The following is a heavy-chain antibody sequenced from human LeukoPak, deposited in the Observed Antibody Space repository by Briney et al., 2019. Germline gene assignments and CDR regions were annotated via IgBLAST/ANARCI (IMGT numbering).Heavy chain of an antibody. CDR3: ARLFHPALSGNYPFDY. CDR2: IYYSGST. CDR1: GGSINSYY. D-gene: IGHD1-26*01. Sequence: SETLSLTCTVSGGSINSYYWSWIRQPPGKGLEWIAYIYYSGSTSYNPSLKSRVTISVDTSKNQFSLKLNSVTAAYTAMYYCARLFHPALSGNYPFDYWGQGTLVTVSS. V-gene: IGHV4-59*01. J-gene: IGHJ4*02.